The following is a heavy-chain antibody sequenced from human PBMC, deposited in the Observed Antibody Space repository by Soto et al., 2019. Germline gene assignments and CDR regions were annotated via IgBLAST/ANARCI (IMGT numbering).Heavy chain of an antibody. CDR2: IIPIFGTA. CDR3: ARAALYSRGWYWPFDY. Sequence: QVQLVQSGAEVKKPGSSVKVSCKASGGTFSSYAISWVRQAPGQGLEWMGGIIPIFGTANYAQKFQGRVTITXXEXTXXAYRELSSLRSEDTAVYYCARAALYSRGWYWPFDYWGQGTLVTVSS. D-gene: IGHD6-19*01. CDR1: GGTFSSYA. V-gene: IGHV1-69*05. J-gene: IGHJ4*02.